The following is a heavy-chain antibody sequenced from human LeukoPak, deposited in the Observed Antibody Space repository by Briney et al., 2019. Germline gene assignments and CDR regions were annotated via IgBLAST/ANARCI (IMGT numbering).Heavy chain of an antibody. V-gene: IGHV3-73*01. CDR2: IRSKANSYAT. J-gene: IGHJ3*02. CDR1: GFTFSGSA. Sequence: GGSLRLSCAASGFTFSGSAMHWVRQASGKGLEWVGRIRSKANSYATAYAASVKGRFTISRDNSKNTLYLQMNSLRAEDTAVYYCAKDYYYDSSGDAFDIWGQGTMVTVSS. CDR3: AKDYYYDSSGDAFDI. D-gene: IGHD3-22*01.